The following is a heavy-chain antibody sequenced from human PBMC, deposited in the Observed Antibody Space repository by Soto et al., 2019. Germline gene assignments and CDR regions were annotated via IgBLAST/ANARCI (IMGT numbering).Heavy chain of an antibody. CDR3: ARGPFCGGDCYPHGVYYYGMDV. CDR1: GGSFSGYY. V-gene: IGHV4-34*01. D-gene: IGHD2-21*02. J-gene: IGHJ6*02. Sequence: XATLSLTCAVYGGSFSGYYWSWIRQPPGKGLEWIGEINHSGSTNYNPSLKSRVTISVDTSKNQFSLKLSSVTAADTAVYYCARGPFCGGDCYPHGVYYYGMDVWGQGTTVTVSS. CDR2: INHSGST.